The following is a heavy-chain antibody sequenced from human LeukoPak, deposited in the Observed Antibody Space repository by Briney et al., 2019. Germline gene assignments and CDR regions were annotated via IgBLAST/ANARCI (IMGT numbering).Heavy chain of an antibody. V-gene: IGHV4-59*08. D-gene: IGHD3-10*01. CDR1: GGSISSYY. CDR3: ARARFDYYGSGNYYVNWFDP. CDR2: IYYSGST. J-gene: IGHJ5*02. Sequence: PSETLSLTCTVSGGSISSYYWSWIRQPPGKGLEWIGYIYYSGSTNYNPSLKSRVTISVDTSKNQFSLKLSSVTAADTAVYYCARARFDYYGSGNYYVNWFDPWGQGTLVTVSS.